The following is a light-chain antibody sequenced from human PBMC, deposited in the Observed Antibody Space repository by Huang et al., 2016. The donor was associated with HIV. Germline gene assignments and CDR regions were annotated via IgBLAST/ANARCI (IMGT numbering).Light chain of an antibody. Sequence: IVLTQSPGTLSLSPGERATLSCRASQSVSTYYFAWFQQKPGQAPRLLIYGTSSRATGTPGRFSGSGSGTDFALTISRLEPEDFAVYYCQHYGGSQWMFGQGTKVEIK. CDR1: QSVSTYY. CDR3: QHYGGSQWM. J-gene: IGKJ1*01. CDR2: GTS. V-gene: IGKV3-20*01.